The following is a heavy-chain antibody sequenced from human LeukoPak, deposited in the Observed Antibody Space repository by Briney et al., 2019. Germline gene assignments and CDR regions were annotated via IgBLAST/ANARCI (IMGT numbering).Heavy chain of an antibody. CDR1: GGTFSSYA. V-gene: IGHV1-69*13. CDR2: IIPIFGTA. Sequence: SVKVSCKASGGTFSSYAISWVRQAPGQGLEWMGGIIPIFGTANYAQTFQGRVTITADESTSTAYMELSSLRSEDTAVYYCARGVGPARYYYGMDVWGQGTTVTVSS. CDR3: ARGVGPARYYYGMDV. D-gene: IGHD6-6*01. J-gene: IGHJ6*02.